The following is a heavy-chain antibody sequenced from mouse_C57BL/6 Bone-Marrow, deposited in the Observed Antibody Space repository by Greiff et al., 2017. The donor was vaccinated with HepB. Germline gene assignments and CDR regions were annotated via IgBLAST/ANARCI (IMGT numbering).Heavy chain of an antibody. CDR1: GFTFSSYG. CDR3: ARQFFAY. Sequence: DVQLQESGGDLVKPGGSLKLSCAASGFTFSSYGMSWVRQTPDKRLEWVATISSGGSYTYYPDSVKGRFTISRDNAKNTLYLQMSSLKSEDTAMYYCARQFFAYWGQGTLVTVSA. CDR2: ISSGGSYT. V-gene: IGHV5-6*01. J-gene: IGHJ3*01.